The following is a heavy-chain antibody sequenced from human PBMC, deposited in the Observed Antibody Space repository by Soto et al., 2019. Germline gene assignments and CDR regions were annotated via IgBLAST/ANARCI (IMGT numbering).Heavy chain of an antibody. CDR1: GYTFSSYT. CDR3: ARSRGPDYYGMDV. CDR2: IIPILGIA. Sequence: SLKVDCKTAGYTFSSYTISCGRQTPGQGLEWMGRIIPILGIANYAQKFQGRVTITADKSTSTAYMELSSLRSEDTAVYYCARSRGPDYYGMDVWGQGTTVTVSS. V-gene: IGHV1-69*02. J-gene: IGHJ6*02.